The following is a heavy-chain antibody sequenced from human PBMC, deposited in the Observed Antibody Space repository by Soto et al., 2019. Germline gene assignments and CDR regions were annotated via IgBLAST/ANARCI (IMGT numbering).Heavy chain of an antibody. V-gene: IGHV3-33*01. J-gene: IGHJ4*02. CDR1: GFSFSSYG. D-gene: IGHD4-17*01. CDR2: ILRDGSDK. Sequence: QVQLVESGGGVVQPGRSLRLSCAASGFSFSSYGMHWVRQAPGKGLEWVAVILRDGSDKDYTDAVKGRFTISRDNSKNTLYLEMNSLRAEDMAVYYCARDDDYGDNGLDYWGQGTLVTVSS. CDR3: ARDDDYGDNGLDY.